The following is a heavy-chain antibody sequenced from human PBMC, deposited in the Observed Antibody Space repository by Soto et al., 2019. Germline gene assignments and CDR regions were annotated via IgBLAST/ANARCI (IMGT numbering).Heavy chain of an antibody. CDR2: ITGTGGAT. Sequence: EVQLVESGGALVQPGGSLRLSCAASGFTVSSSYMSWVRQAPGKGLEWVSAITGTGGATYYAESVKGRFTVSRDNSNNTLFLQMNTLRFEDTAVYFCATGAPPPPSVYYGLDLWGQGTTVTVS. CDR1: GFTVSSSY. D-gene: IGHD3-10*01. CDR3: ATGAPPPPSVYYGLDL. V-gene: IGHV3-23*04. J-gene: IGHJ6*02.